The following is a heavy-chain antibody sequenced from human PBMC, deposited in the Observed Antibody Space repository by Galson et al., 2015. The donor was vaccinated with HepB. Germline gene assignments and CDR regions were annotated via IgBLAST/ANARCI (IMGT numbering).Heavy chain of an antibody. Sequence: SLRLSCAASGFTFSSYWMSWVRQAPGKGLEWAANIKQDGSEKYYVDSVKGRFTISRDNAKNSLYLQMNSLRAEDTAVYYCARGPPSSWGFGHPENYFDYWGQGTLVTVSS. V-gene: IGHV3-7*03. CDR1: GFTFSSYW. CDR2: IKQDGSEK. D-gene: IGHD6-13*01. CDR3: ARGPPSSWGFGHPENYFDY. J-gene: IGHJ4*02.